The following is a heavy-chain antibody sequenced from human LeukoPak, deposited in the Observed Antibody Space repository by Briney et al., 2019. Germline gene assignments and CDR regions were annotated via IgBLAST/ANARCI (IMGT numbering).Heavy chain of an antibody. CDR3: ARQTRDGSGSRGYSLDF. V-gene: IGHV5-51*01. J-gene: IGHJ4*02. CDR2: IYPGDSDT. D-gene: IGHD3-10*01. Sequence: GESLKISCKGSGYIFTNNWIGWVRQMPGKGLEWMGIIYPGDSDTTYSPSFEGQVTISVDKSISTAYLQWSSLKASDTAMYYCARQTRDGSGSRGYSLDFWGQGTLVTVSS. CDR1: GYIFTNNW.